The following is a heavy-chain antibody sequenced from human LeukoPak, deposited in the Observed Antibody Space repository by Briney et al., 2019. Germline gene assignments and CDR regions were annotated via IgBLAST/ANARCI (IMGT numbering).Heavy chain of an antibody. CDR1: DDSISSSSYY. Sequence: PSETLSLTCTVSDDSISSSSYYWGWIRQPPGKGLEWIGSIYYSGSTYYNPSLKSRVTISVDTSKNQFSLKLSSVTAADTAVYYCARDGLLWFGEQDWGQGTLVTVSS. J-gene: IGHJ4*02. D-gene: IGHD3-10*01. V-gene: IGHV4-39*07. CDR2: IYYSGST. CDR3: ARDGLLWFGEQD.